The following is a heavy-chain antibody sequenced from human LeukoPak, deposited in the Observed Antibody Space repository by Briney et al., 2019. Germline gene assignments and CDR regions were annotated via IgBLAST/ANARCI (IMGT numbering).Heavy chain of an antibody. CDR1: GFNVNSYW. Sequence: PPGGSLRLSCEASGFNVNSYWMHWVRQAPGKGLVWVSLIRIDGSDTDYADSVRGRFTTSRGNAKNALYLQMDSLRVEDTAIYYCARDRGEGTPLDPWGQGTLVTVSS. CDR3: ARDRGEGTPLDP. J-gene: IGHJ5*02. V-gene: IGHV3-74*01. D-gene: IGHD6-25*01. CDR2: IRIDGSDT.